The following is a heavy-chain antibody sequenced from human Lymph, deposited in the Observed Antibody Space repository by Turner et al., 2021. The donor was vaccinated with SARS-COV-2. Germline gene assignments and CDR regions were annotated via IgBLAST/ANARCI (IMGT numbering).Heavy chain of an antibody. J-gene: IGHJ4*02. CDR3: ATLKSNWKILTGRYYFDF. D-gene: IGHD1-1*01. CDR2: FDPEDGET. Sequence: QVQLVQSGAEVKKPGASVKVSCKVSGYTLTDLSIHWVRQAPGKGLEGMGGFDPEDGETIYAQKFQGRVTMTEDTSTDTDYMELSSLRSEDTAVYYCATLKSNWKILTGRYYFDFWGQGTLVTVSS. CDR1: GYTLTDLS. V-gene: IGHV1-24*01.